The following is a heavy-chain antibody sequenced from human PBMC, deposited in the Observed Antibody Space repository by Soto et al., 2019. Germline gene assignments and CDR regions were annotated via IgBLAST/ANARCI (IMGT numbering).Heavy chain of an antibody. Sequence: QVQLVQSGAEVKKPGSSVKVSCKASGGTFSSYAISWVRQAPGQGLEWMGGIIPIFGTANYAQKFQGRVTITADESTSTAYMELSSLRPVDTAVYYHARDNDIAVAGKYDYWGPGTLVTVSS. J-gene: IGHJ4*02. D-gene: IGHD6-19*01. CDR3: ARDNDIAVAGKYDY. V-gene: IGHV1-69*01. CDR2: IIPIFGTA. CDR1: GGTFSSYA.